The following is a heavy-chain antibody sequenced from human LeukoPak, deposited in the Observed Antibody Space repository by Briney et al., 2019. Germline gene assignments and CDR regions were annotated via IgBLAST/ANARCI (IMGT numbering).Heavy chain of an antibody. V-gene: IGHV3-7*01. D-gene: IGHD1-26*01. CDR1: GFTFSSYW. CDR3: ARVKWELGINWFDP. J-gene: IGHJ5*02. CDR2: IKQDGSEK. Sequence: GGSLRLSCAASGFTFSSYWMSWVRQAPGKGLEWVANIKQDGSEKYYVDSVKGRFTISRDNAKNSLYLQMNSLRAEDTAVYYCARVKWELGINWFDPWAREPWSPSPQ.